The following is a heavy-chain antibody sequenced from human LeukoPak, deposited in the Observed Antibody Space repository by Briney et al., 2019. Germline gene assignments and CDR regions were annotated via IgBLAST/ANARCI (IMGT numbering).Heavy chain of an antibody. CDR1: GFSLSSYD. CDR2: ISTTSTYI. CDR3: ARADCFSSTCYLRSSWFDP. J-gene: IGHJ5*02. D-gene: IGHD2-2*01. Sequence: GGSLRLSCAASGFSLSSYDMNWVRQAPGKGREWVSSISTTSTYIYYRYSVKGRFTISRDNARNSLYLQMNGLRAEDTAVYYCARADCFSSTCYLRSSWFDPWGQGTLVTVSS. V-gene: IGHV3-21*01.